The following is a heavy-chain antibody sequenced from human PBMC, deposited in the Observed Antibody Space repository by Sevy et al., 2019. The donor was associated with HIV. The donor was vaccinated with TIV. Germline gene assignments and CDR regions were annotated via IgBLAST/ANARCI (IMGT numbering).Heavy chain of an antibody. Sequence: GGSLRLSCAASGFTFSNAWMNWVRQAPGKGLEWVGRIKNKTDGGTTDYAAPVKGRFTISRDVSKNTLYLQMNSLKTEDTAVYYCTTDGGGYNYGYSFDYWGQGTLVTVSS. CDR2: IKNKTDGGTT. CDR1: GFTFSNAW. CDR3: TTDGGGYNYGYSFDY. D-gene: IGHD5-18*01. J-gene: IGHJ4*02. V-gene: IGHV3-15*07.